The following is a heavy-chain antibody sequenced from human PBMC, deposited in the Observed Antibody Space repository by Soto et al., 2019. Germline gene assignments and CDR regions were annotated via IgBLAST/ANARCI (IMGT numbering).Heavy chain of an antibody. CDR1: GGSIIDYY. Sequence: SETLSLTCTVSGGSIIDYYWSWIRQPPGKGLEWIGYIYYSGTTDYSPSLKSRVTISVDTSKNQFSLKLSSVTAADSAIYYCARDPALWGQGTLVTVPQ. CDR2: IYYSGTT. CDR3: ARDPAL. J-gene: IGHJ4*02. V-gene: IGHV4-59*12.